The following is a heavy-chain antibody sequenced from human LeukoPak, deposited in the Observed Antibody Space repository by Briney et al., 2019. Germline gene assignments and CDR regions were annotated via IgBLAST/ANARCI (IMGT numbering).Heavy chain of an antibody. CDR3: AKAGGSYASDAFDI. D-gene: IGHD1-26*01. V-gene: IGHV3-23*01. CDR2: ISGSGGST. J-gene: IGHJ3*02. CDR1: GFTFSSFA. Sequence: PRGSLRLSCAASGFTFSSFATSWVRQAPGKGLEWISAISGSGGSTYYADSVKSRFTISRDSSKNTLYLQMNSLRAEDTAVYYCAKAGGSYASDAFDIWGQGTMVTVSS.